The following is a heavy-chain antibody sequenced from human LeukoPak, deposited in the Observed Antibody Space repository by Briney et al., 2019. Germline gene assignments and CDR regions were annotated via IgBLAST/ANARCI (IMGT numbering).Heavy chain of an antibody. J-gene: IGHJ4*02. V-gene: IGHV4-59*12. CDR3: ARDPLRVAGTV. Sequence: SETLSLTCTVSGGSISSYYWSWIRQPPGKGLEWIGYIYYSGSTNYNPSLKSRVTISVDTSKNQFSLKLSSVTAADTAVYYCARDPLRVAGTVWGQGTLVTVSS. CDR2: IYYSGST. D-gene: IGHD6-19*01. CDR1: GGSISSYY.